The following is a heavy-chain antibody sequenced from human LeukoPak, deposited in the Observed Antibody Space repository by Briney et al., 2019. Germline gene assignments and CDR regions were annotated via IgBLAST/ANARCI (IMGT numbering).Heavy chain of an antibody. Sequence: PGRSLRLSCAASGFTFDDCAMHWVRQAPGKGLEWVSGISWNSGSIGYADSVKGRFTISRDNTKNSLYLQMNSLRAEDTALYYCAKDRRGYYDSSGLFDYWGQGTLVTVSS. V-gene: IGHV3-9*01. CDR3: AKDRRGYYDSSGLFDY. J-gene: IGHJ4*02. CDR1: GFTFDDCA. D-gene: IGHD3-22*01. CDR2: ISWNSGSI.